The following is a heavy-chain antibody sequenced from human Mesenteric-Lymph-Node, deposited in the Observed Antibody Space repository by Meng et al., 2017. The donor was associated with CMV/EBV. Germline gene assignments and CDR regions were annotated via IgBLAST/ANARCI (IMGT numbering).Heavy chain of an antibody. Sequence: TFNNYGLSWGGQAPGQGLEWMGWISAYNGNTNYAQKLQGRVTMTTDTSTSTAYMELRSLRSDDTAVYYCARDMGVFSGYLADDAFDIWGQGTMVTVSS. V-gene: IGHV1-18*01. J-gene: IGHJ3*02. CDR1: TFNNYG. CDR3: ARDMGVFSGYLADDAFDI. D-gene: IGHD3-9*01. CDR2: ISAYNGNT.